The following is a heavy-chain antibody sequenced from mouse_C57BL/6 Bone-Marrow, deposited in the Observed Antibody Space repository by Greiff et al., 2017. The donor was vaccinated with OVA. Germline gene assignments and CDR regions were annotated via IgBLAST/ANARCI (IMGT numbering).Heavy chain of an antibody. V-gene: IGHV1-81*01. CDR1: GYTFTSYG. Sequence: QVQLQQSGAELARPGASVKLSCKASGYTFTSYGISWVKQSTGQGLEWIGEIYPRSGNTYYNEKFKGKATLTADKASSTAYMELRSLTSEDSAVYFCARDYYGSSYVAYWGQGTLVTVSA. CDR2: IYPRSGNT. J-gene: IGHJ3*01. D-gene: IGHD1-1*01. CDR3: ARDYYGSSYVAY.